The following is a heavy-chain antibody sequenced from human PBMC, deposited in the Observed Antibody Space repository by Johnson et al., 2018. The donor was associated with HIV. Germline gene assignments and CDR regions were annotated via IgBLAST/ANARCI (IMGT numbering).Heavy chain of an antibody. CDR2: INWNGGST. Sequence: VQVVESGGGVVRPGGSLRLSCAASGFTFDDYGMSWVRQAPGKGLEWVSSINWNGGSTGYADSVKGRFTISRDNAKNSLYLQMNSLRAEDTALYYYAREVESGIAVNDAFDIWGQGTMVTVSS. V-gene: IGHV3-20*04. CDR3: AREVESGIAVNDAFDI. D-gene: IGHD6-19*01. CDR1: GFTFDDYG. J-gene: IGHJ3*02.